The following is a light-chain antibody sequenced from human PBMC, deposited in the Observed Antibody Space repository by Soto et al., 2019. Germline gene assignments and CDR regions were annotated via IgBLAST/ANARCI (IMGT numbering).Light chain of an antibody. V-gene: IGLV2-8*01. CDR1: RSDVGDYKY. J-gene: IGLJ1*01. CDR3: CSYAGSSYV. CDR2: EVN. Sequence: QSVLTQPPSASGSPGQSVTISCTGSRSDVGDYKYVSWYQQYPGKAPKLIIYEVNRRPSGVPDRFSGSKSDNAASLTVSGLQAGDEADYYCCSYAGSSYVFGSGTKVTVL.